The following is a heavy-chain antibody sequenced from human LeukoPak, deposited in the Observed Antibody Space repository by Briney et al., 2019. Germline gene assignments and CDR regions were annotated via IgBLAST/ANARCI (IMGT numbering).Heavy chain of an antibody. CDR3: ASDYSVH. CDR1: GYTLTELS. J-gene: IGHJ4*02. Sequence: GASVKVSCKVSGYTLTELSMHWVRQAPGKGLEWMGGFDREDGERTYAQKFQGRATMTEDTSTDTTYLEMSSLTSEDTAIYYCASDYSVHWGQGTLVTVSA. V-gene: IGHV1-24*01. CDR2: FDREDGER. D-gene: IGHD2-15*01.